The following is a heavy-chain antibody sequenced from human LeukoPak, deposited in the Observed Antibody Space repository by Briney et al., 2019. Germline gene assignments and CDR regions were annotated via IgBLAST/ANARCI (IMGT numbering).Heavy chain of an antibody. V-gene: IGHV3-7*01. D-gene: IGHD2-2*01. J-gene: IGHJ4*02. CDR1: GFTFSSYW. CDR2: IKQDGSEK. Sequence: GGSLRLSCAASGFTFSSYWMSWVRQAPGKGLEWVANIKQDGSEKYYVDSVKGRFTISRDNAKNSLYLQMNSLRAEDTVVYYCARLARYCSSTSCYRSYYFDYWGQGTLVTVSS. CDR3: ARLARYCSSTSCYRSYYFDY.